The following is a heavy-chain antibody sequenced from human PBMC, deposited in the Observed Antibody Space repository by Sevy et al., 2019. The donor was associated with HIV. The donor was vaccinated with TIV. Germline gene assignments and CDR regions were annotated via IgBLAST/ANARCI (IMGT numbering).Heavy chain of an antibody. CDR1: GFTFKSYW. D-gene: IGHD5-12*01. CDR3: AREGSAYDTYYYHYAMDV. CDR2: INQDGSEK. J-gene: IGHJ6*02. Sequence: GGSLRLSCAASGFTFKSYWMTWVRQAPGKGLEWVANINQDGSEKYYSDSLKGQFSISRDNSKNSMHLQINTLRAEDTAVYYCAREGSAYDTYYYHYAMDVWGQGTTVTVSS. V-gene: IGHV3-7*01.